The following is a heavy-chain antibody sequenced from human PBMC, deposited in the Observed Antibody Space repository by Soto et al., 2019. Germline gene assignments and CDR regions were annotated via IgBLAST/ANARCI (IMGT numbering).Heavy chain of an antibody. CDR1: GFTFSYES. D-gene: IGHD2-15*01. V-gene: IGHV3-30-3*01. J-gene: IGHJ4*02. CDR2: ISYDGSNE. Sequence: EGSLRLSCAASGFTFSYESMDWVRQAPGKGLEWVAVISYDGSNEYYADSVKGRFTISRDNSKNTLYLQMNSLRGEDTAVYYCARDDKYCSGGSCYSAFDHWGQGTLVTVSS. CDR3: ARDDKYCSGGSCYSAFDH.